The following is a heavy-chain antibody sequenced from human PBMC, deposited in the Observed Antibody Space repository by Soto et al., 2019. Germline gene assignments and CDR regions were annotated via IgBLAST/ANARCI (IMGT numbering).Heavy chain of an antibody. CDR2: INSDGSST. D-gene: IGHD3-16*01. Sequence: GGSLRLSCAASGFTFSSYWMHWVRQAPGKGLVWVSRINSDGSSTSYADSVKGRFTISRDNAKNTLYLRMNSLRAEDTAVYYCARDFSDYVWGSYLFDYWGQGTLVTVSS. V-gene: IGHV3-74*01. CDR1: GFTFSSYW. CDR3: ARDFSDYVWGSYLFDY. J-gene: IGHJ4*02.